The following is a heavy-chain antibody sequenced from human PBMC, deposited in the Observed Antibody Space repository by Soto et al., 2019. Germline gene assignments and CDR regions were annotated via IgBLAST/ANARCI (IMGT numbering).Heavy chain of an antibody. CDR1: GFTFSSYG. CDR2: ISYDGSNK. Sequence: GESLRLSCAASGFTFSSYGMHWVRQAPGKGLEWVAVISYDGSNKYYADSVKGRFTISRDNSKNTLYLQMNSLRAEDTAVYYCAKDLGQQLDYFDYWGQGTLVTVSS. D-gene: IGHD6-13*01. J-gene: IGHJ4*02. CDR3: AKDLGQQLDYFDY. V-gene: IGHV3-30*18.